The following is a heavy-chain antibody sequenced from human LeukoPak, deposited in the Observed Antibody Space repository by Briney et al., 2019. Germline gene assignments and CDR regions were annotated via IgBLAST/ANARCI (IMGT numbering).Heavy chain of an antibody. Sequence: GGSLRLSCAGSGFTFSSQSMNWVRQAPGKGLEWVSSISSSSSYIYYADSVKGRFTISRDNSKNTLYLQMNSLRAEDTAVYYCARVLYVWGSYRYIDYWGQGTLVTVSS. CDR3: ARVLYVWGSYRYIDY. J-gene: IGHJ4*02. CDR1: GFTFSSQS. V-gene: IGHV3-21*04. D-gene: IGHD3-16*02. CDR2: ISSSSSYI.